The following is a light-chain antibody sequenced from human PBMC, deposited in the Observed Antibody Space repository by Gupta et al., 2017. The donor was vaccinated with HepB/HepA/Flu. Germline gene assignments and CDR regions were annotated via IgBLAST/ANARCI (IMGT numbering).Light chain of an antibody. J-gene: IGKJ2*04. CDR3: QQYGSSPCS. V-gene: IGKV3-20*01. CDR1: QSVSSSY. CDR2: GAS. Sequence: EMVLTQSLVTLSLSTGERATLSCRASQSVSSSYLAWYQQKPGQAPRLLIYGASSRATGIPDRFSGSGSGTDFTLTISRLEPEDFAVYYCQQYGSSPCSFGQGTKLEIK.